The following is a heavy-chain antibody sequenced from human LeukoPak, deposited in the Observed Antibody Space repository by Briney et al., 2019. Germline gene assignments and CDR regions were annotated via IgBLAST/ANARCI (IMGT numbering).Heavy chain of an antibody. V-gene: IGHV1-8*01. CDR2: MSPNSGNT. D-gene: IGHD3-3*01. CDR1: GYTFTSYD. Sequence: ASVKVSCKASGYTFTSYDINWVRQATGQGLEWMGWMSPNSGNTGYAQKFQGRVTMTRNTSISTAYMELSSLRSEDTAVYYCARGQVSEMRVYYYYMDVWGKGTTVTISS. CDR3: ARGQVSEMRVYYYYMDV. J-gene: IGHJ6*03.